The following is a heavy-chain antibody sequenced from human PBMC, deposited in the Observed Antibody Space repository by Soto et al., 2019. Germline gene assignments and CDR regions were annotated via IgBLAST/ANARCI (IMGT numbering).Heavy chain of an antibody. CDR3: ARARRGGPFGELFGPLSG. CDR1: GFTFSDYY. V-gene: IGHV3-11*06. CDR2: ISSSSSYT. J-gene: IGHJ4*02. Sequence: QVQLVESGGGLVKPGGSLRLSCAASGFTFSDYYMSWIRQAPGKGLEWVSYISSSSSYTNYADSVKGRFTISRDNAKNSLYLQMNSLRAEDTAVYYCARARRGGPFGELFGPLSGWGQGTLVTVSS. D-gene: IGHD3-10*01.